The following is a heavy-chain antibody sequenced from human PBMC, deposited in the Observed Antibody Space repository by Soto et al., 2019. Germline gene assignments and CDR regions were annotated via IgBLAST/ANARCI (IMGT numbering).Heavy chain of an antibody. CDR1: SYTFTSYY. Sequence: GXSVKDSCKASSYTFTSYYISWVRQAPGQXXXXXXXXRXXXGNXXYEXXXXXXVKXXXXXXXSKAYMELRRLRSDDTAVYYCAREGPPSLNWGQGTMVTVYS. V-gene: IGHV1-18*01. CDR3: AREGPPSLN. CDR2: XRXXXGNX. J-gene: IGHJ4*02.